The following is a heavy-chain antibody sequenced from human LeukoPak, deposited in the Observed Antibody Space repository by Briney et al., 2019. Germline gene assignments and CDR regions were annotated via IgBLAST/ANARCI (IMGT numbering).Heavy chain of an antibody. V-gene: IGHV3-48*04. CDR1: GFTFSSHA. Sequence: GSLRLSCAASGFTFSSHAMNWVRQAPGKGLEWVSYISISSSSVYYADSVKGRFTISRDNAKNSLYLQMNSLRAEDTAVYYCARDYPYDSSGYYSSPAFFDYWGQGTLVTVSS. CDR2: ISISSSSV. CDR3: ARDYPYDSSGYYSSPAFFDY. J-gene: IGHJ4*02. D-gene: IGHD3-22*01.